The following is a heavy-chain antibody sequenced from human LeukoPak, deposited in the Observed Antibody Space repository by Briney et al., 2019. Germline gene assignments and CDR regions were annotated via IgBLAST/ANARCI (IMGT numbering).Heavy chain of an antibody. CDR1: GFTFSSYA. D-gene: IGHD3-22*01. V-gene: IGHV3-23*01. CDR3: AKDHYYDSSGYYHFYYYYMDV. CDR2: ISGSGGST. Sequence: GGSLRLSCAASGFTFSSYAMSWVRQAPGKGLEWVSAISGSGGSTYYADSVKGRFTISRDNSKNTLYLQVNSLRAEDTAVYYCAKDHYYDSSGYYHFYYYYMDVWGKGTTVTVSS. J-gene: IGHJ6*03.